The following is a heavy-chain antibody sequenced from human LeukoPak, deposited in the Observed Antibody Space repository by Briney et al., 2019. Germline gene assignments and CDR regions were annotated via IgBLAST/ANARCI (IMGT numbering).Heavy chain of an antibody. V-gene: IGHV4-59*01. J-gene: IGHJ3*02. D-gene: IGHD3-16*01. CDR2: IYYSGST. Sequence: PSETLSLTCTVSGGSISSYYWSWIRQPPGKGLEWIGYIYYSGSTNYNPSLKSRVTISVDTSKNQFSLKLSSVTAADTAVYYCARDYIGGAYAFDIWGQGTMVTVSS. CDR3: ARDYIGGAYAFDI. CDR1: GGSISSYY.